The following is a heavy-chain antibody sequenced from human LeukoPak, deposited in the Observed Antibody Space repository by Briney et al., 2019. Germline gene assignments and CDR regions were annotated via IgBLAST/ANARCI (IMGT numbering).Heavy chain of an antibody. CDR1: WGWISGLI. V-gene: IGHV4-59*12. J-gene: IGHJ3*02. CDR3: ARVNPPAGYRDDAFDI. D-gene: IGHD5-12*01. Sequence: SETLAHTCTGAWGWISGLIWTGVGQPPGKALELIGYTYYGGSTHYNPSLESRVTISVDTSKNQFSLKLSSVTAADTAVYYCARVNPPAGYRDDAFDIWGQGTMVTVSS. CDR2: TYYGGST.